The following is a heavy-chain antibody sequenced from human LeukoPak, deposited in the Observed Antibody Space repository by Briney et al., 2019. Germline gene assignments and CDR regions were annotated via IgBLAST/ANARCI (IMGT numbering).Heavy chain of an antibody. D-gene: IGHD1-26*01. CDR3: ARTRPAAGSYYAT. CDR1: GYTFTDYY. CDR2: INPNSGGP. Sequence: ASVKVSCKASGYTFTDYYIHWVRQAPGQGLEWMGWINPNSGGPNYAQNFQGRVTMTRDTSISTAYMELSSLRSDDTAVYYCARTRPAAGSYYATWGQGTMLTVSP. J-gene: IGHJ3*01. V-gene: IGHV1-2*02.